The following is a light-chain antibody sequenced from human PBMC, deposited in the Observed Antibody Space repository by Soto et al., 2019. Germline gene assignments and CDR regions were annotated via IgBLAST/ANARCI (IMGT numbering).Light chain of an antibody. CDR1: QSVSISY. V-gene: IGKV3-20*01. CDR2: DAS. Sequence: EIVLTQSPGTLSLSPGERATLSCRASQSVSISYLAWYQQKPGQAPRLLIYDASSRATGIPDRFSGSGSETDFTLTISRLEPEDFAVYYCQHYGSSRTFGQGTK. J-gene: IGKJ1*01. CDR3: QHYGSSRT.